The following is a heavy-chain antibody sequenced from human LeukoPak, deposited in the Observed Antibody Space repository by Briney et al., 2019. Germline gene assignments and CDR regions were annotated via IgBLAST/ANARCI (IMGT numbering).Heavy chain of an antibody. J-gene: IGHJ4*02. CDR3: AKDITDYYDSSGYDY. Sequence: GGSLRLSCAASGFTFSSYTMNWVRQAPGKGLEWVSGISWNSGSIGYADSVKGRFTISRDNAKNSLYLQMNSLRAEDTALYYCAKDITDYYDSSGYDYWGQGTLVTVSS. V-gene: IGHV3-9*01. CDR2: ISWNSGSI. CDR1: GFTFSSYT. D-gene: IGHD3-22*01.